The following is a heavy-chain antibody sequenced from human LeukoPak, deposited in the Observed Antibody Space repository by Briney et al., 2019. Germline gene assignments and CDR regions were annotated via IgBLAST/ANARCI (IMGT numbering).Heavy chain of an antibody. D-gene: IGHD5-24*01. CDR1: GYTFTGYY. V-gene: IGHV1-2*02. Sequence: GASVKVSCRASGYTFTGYYMHWVRQAPGQGPEWMGWINPNSGGTNYAQKFQGRVTMTRDTSISTAYMELSRLRSDDTAVYYCARDLGDGYNLRVGAFDIWGQGTMVTVSS. CDR3: ARDLGDGYNLRVGAFDI. CDR2: INPNSGGT. J-gene: IGHJ3*02.